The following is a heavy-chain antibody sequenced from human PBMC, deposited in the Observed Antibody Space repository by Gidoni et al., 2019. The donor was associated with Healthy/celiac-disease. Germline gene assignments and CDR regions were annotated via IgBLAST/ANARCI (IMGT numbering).Heavy chain of an antibody. CDR1: GGSISSYY. CDR2: IYYSGST. J-gene: IGHJ4*02. D-gene: IGHD3-10*01. Sequence: QVQLQASGPGLVKPSETLSLTCTVSGGSISSYYWSWIRQPPGKGLEWIGYIYYSGSTNYNPSLKSRVTISVDTSKNQFSLKLSSVTAADTAVYYCASTRSALDYWGQGTLVTVSS. V-gene: IGHV4-59*01. CDR3: ASTRSALDY.